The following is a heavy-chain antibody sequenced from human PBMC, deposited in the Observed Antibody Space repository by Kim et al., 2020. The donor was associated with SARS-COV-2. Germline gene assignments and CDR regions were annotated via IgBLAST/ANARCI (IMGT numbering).Heavy chain of an antibody. CDR2: ISWNSGSI. D-gene: IGHD3-3*01. J-gene: IGHJ3*02. CDR1: GFTFDDDA. CDR3: AKDQIFGVVMTSGAFDI. Sequence: GGSLRLSCAASGFTFDDDAMHWVRQAPGKGLEWVSGISWNSGSIGYADSVEGRFTISRYNAKNSLYLQMNSLRAEDTALYYCAKDQIFGVVMTSGAFDIWGQGTMVTVSS. V-gene: IGHV3-9*01.